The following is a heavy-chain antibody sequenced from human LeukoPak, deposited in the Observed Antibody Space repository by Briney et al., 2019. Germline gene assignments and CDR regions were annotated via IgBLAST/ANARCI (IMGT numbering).Heavy chain of an antibody. CDR1: GFTFSPYW. CDR2: ISGSGGST. J-gene: IGHJ5*02. Sequence: GGSLRLSCAASGFTFSPYWMSWVRQAPGKGLEWVSAISGSGGSTYYADSVKGRFTISRDNSKNTLYLQMNSLRAEDTAVYYCAKRATRGFRPPHLDPWGQGTLVTVSS. D-gene: IGHD5-24*01. CDR3: AKRATRGFRPPHLDP. V-gene: IGHV3-23*01.